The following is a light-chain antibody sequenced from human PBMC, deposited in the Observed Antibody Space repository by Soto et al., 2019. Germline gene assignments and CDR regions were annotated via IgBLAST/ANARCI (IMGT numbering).Light chain of an antibody. V-gene: IGLV1-44*01. Sequence: QSVLTQPPSASGTPGQRVTIVCSGSSSNIGRYSVTWYQQLPGTAPKLLIYDNNQRPSGVPDRFSGSRPGTSASLAISGLQSEDEADYYCAAWDDKLNGVLFGGGTKVTVL. CDR2: DNN. J-gene: IGLJ2*01. CDR1: SSNIGRYS. CDR3: AAWDDKLNGVL.